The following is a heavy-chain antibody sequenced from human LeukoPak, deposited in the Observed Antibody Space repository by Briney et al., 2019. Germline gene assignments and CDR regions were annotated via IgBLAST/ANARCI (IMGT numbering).Heavy chain of an antibody. Sequence: GGSLRLSCAASGFTFSSYGMHWVRQAPGKGLEWVAVISYDGSNKYYADSVKGRFTISRDNSKNTLYLQMNSLRAEDTAVYYCAKVNYHGSRGWIQLWLEDYYYMDVWGKGTTVTVSS. J-gene: IGHJ6*03. D-gene: IGHD5-18*01. CDR3: AKVNYHGSRGWIQLWLEDYYYMDV. V-gene: IGHV3-30*18. CDR2: ISYDGSNK. CDR1: GFTFSSYG.